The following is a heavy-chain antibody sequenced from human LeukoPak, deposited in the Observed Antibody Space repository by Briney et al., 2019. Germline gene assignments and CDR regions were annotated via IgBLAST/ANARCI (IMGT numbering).Heavy chain of an antibody. J-gene: IGHJ4*02. V-gene: IGHV1-2*02. CDR1: GYTFTGYY. CDR2: INPNSGGT. Sequence: ASVKVPCKASGYTFTGYYMHWVRQAPGQGLEWMGWINPNSGGTNYAQKFQGRVTVTRDTSISTAYMELSRLRSDDTAVYYCAREKDSPDSDYYDSSGYYGPFDCWGQGTLVTVSS. CDR3: AREKDSPDSDYYDSSGYYGPFDC. D-gene: IGHD3-22*01.